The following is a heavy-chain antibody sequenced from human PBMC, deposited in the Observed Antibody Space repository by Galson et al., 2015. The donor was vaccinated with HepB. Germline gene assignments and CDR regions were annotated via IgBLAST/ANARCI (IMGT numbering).Heavy chain of an antibody. J-gene: IGHJ4*02. Sequence: SLRLSCAASGFTFSSYAMHWVRQAPGKGLEWVAVISYDGSNKYYADSVKGRFTISRDNSKNTLYLQMNSLRAEDTAVYYCARDLGYYYGSDTGLAFDYWGQGTLVTVSS. CDR1: GFTFSSYA. V-gene: IGHV3-30-3*01. D-gene: IGHD3-10*01. CDR3: ARDLGYYYGSDTGLAFDY. CDR2: ISYDGSNK.